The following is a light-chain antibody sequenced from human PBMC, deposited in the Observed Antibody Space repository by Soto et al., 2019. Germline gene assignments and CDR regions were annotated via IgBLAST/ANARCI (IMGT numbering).Light chain of an antibody. V-gene: IGKV3-20*01. CDR2: GPT. J-gene: IGKJ1*01. Sequence: GVAQPPATLTLSPGKRATNSSSARHSVSSSDLAWYQQKPSQASRLLIYGPTSRATAIPDRFSGSGSGTDFTLSISRLEPEDFAEYYCQQYASSSCTIGQGTRWIS. CDR3: QQYASSSCT. CDR1: HSVSSSD.